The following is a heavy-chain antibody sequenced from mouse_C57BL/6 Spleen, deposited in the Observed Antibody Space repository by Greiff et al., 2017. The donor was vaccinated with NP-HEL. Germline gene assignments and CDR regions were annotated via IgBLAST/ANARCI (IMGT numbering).Heavy chain of an antibody. CDR3: ARLSSGYYAMDY. Sequence: EVQLQQSGPELVKPGASVKISCKASGYSFTGYYMNWVKQSPEKSLEWIGEINPSTGGTTYNQKFKAKATLTVDKSSSTAYMQLKSLTSEDSAVYYCARLSSGYYAMDYWGQGTSVTVSS. D-gene: IGHD3-2*02. CDR1: GYSFTGYY. J-gene: IGHJ4*01. V-gene: IGHV1-42*01. CDR2: INPSTGGT.